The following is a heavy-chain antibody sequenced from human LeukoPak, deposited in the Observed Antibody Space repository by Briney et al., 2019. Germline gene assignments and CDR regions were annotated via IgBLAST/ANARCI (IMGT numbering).Heavy chain of an antibody. Sequence: PSETLSLTCTVSGGSISSYYWSWIRQPPGKGLEWVGYIYYSGSTNYNPSLKSRVTISVDTSKNQFSLKLSSVTAADTAVYYCARDVPGEDDAFDIWGQGTMVTVSS. D-gene: IGHD3-10*01. CDR1: GGSISSYY. V-gene: IGHV4-59*01. CDR3: ARDVPGEDDAFDI. J-gene: IGHJ3*02. CDR2: IYYSGST.